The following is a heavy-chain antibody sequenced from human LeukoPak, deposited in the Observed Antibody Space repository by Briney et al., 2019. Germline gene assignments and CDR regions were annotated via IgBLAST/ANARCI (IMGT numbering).Heavy chain of an antibody. Sequence: PSETLSLTCAVTGGSISSAGYSWSWIRQPPGKGLECIGYIYYTGSTYYNPSLKSRVTISLDTSKNQFSLKLSSVTAAGTAVYYCARGGDSSGYEGRFDPWGQGTLVTVSS. J-gene: IGHJ5*02. CDR2: IYYTGST. CDR1: GGSISSAGYS. V-gene: IGHV4-30-4*07. CDR3: ARGGDSSGYEGRFDP. D-gene: IGHD3-22*01.